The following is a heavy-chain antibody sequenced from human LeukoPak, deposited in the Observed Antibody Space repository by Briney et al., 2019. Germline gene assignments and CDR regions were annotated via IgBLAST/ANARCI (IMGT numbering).Heavy chain of an antibody. CDR3: ATEGRGVHFDS. J-gene: IGHJ4*02. D-gene: IGHD3-10*01. CDR2: IDTTSYT. CDR1: GFIFSSYS. Sequence: GGSLRLSCAGPGFIFSSYSMNWVRQAPGKGLEWVASIDTTSYTYHADSVKGRFTISRDNAKMSLFLQMNSLRPEDTAVYFCATEGRGVHFDSWGQGTLVTVSS. V-gene: IGHV3-21*01.